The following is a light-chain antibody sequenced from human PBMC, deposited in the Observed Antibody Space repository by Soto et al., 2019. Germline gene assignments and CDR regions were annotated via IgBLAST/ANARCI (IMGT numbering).Light chain of an antibody. CDR2: DVT. Sequence: QSALTQPASVSGSPGQSITISCTGTSSDVGGYNYVSWYQQHPGKAPKLMIYDVTKRPSGVPDRFSASKSGNTASLTISGLQAEDEADYYCSSYAGSYTSLFGGGTKLTVL. CDR1: SSDVGGYNY. CDR3: SSYAGSYTSL. J-gene: IGLJ2*01. V-gene: IGLV2-11*01.